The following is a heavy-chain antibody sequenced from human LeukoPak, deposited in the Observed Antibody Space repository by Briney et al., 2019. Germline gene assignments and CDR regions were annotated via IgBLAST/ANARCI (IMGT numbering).Heavy chain of an antibody. D-gene: IGHD2-15*01. CDR1: GGSFSGYY. CDR3: ARVLGWAAFDY. Sequence: PSETLSLTCAVYGGSFSGYYWSWIRQPPGKGLEWIGRIYSSGSTNYNPSLKSRVTMSVDTSKNQFSLKLSSVTAADTAVYYCARVLGWAAFDYWGQGTQVTVSS. CDR2: IYSSGST. V-gene: IGHV4-59*10. J-gene: IGHJ4*02.